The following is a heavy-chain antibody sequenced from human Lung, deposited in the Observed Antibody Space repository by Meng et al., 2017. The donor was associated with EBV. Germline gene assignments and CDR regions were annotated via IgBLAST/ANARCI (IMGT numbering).Heavy chain of an antibody. V-gene: IGHV4-4*02. CDR1: GGSTSSRNW. D-gene: IGHD1-14*01. Sequence: MLGSGPGFANPSGNLSLPCAVAGGSTSSRNWWSWVRQPPGKGLEWIGELYHSGSTNYNPSLKSRVTISVDKSKNQFSLKLSSVTAADTAVYYCAREAESSFDYWGQGTLVTVSS. CDR2: LYHSGST. CDR3: AREAESSFDY. J-gene: IGHJ4*02.